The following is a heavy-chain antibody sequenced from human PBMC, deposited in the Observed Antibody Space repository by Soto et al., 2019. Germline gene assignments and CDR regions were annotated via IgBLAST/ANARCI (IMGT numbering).Heavy chain of an antibody. Sequence: QVQLVQSGAEVKKPGSSVKVSCKASGDTFSTYTLSWVRQAPGQGLEWMGRIIPILDIANYPQKFQGRVTITADKSSTTAYMELRSLRPEDSAVYYCASQDILTGPMAYWGQGTLVNVSS. CDR2: IIPILDIA. D-gene: IGHD3-9*01. V-gene: IGHV1-69*02. J-gene: IGHJ4*02. CDR3: ASQDILTGPMAY. CDR1: GDTFSTYT.